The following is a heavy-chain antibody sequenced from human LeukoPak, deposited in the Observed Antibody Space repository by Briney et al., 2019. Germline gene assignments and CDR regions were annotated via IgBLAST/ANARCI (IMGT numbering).Heavy chain of an antibody. V-gene: IGHV3-7*01. J-gene: IGHJ6*02. CDR3: ARWAHYYYGSGSYYNGMDV. Sequence: GGSLRLSCAASGFTFSSYWMSWVRQAPGKGLEWVANIKQDGSEKYYVDSVKGRFTISRDNAKNSLYLQMNSLRAEDTAVYYCARWAHYYYGSGSYYNGMDVWGQGTTVTVSS. CDR1: GFTFSSYW. D-gene: IGHD3-10*01. CDR2: IKQDGSEK.